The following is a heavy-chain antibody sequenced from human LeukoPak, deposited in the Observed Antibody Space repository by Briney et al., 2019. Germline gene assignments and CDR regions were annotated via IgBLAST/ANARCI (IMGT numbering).Heavy chain of an antibody. D-gene: IGHD2-21*01. CDR3: AKDRAAYCGGDCYSYYYYYMDV. CDR1: GFTFSNYG. V-gene: IGHV3-30*02. Sequence: GGSLRLSCAASGFTFSNYGMHWVRQAPGKGLEWVAVIWFGGSNKYYADSVKGRFTISRDNSKNTLYLQMNSLRAEDTAVYYCAKDRAAYCGGDCYSYYYYYMDVWGKGTTVTVSS. J-gene: IGHJ6*03. CDR2: IWFGGSNK.